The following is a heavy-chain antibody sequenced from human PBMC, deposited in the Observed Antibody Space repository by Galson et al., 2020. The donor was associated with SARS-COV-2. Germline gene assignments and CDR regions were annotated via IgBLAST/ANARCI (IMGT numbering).Heavy chain of an antibody. Sequence: SETLSLTCTVSGDSVSSTFYYWSWIRQPPGRGLEWIGHVYYSGSTNYNSSLKSRVTISLDTSKNQFSLKLTSVTAADTAVYYCARYGTSSSLFFDLWGRGTLVNVSS. CDR1: GDSVSSTFYY. CDR2: VYYSGST. J-gene: IGHJ2*01. CDR3: ARYGTSSSLFFDL. D-gene: IGHD6-6*01. V-gene: IGHV4-61*01.